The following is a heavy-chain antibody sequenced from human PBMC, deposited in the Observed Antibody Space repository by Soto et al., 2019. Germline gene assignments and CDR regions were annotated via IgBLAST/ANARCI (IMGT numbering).Heavy chain of an antibody. J-gene: IGHJ5*02. V-gene: IGHV1-69*12. CDR1: GGTFSSYA. CDR3: ARGCSGGSCKSRWFDP. Sequence: QVQLVQSGAEVKKPGSSVKVSCKASGGTFSSYAISWVRQAPGQGLEWMGGIIPIFGTANYAQKFQGRVTITADESTRPASIELSSLRSEYTAVYYCARGCSGGSCKSRWFDPWGQGTLVTVSS. CDR2: IIPIFGTA. D-gene: IGHD2-15*01.